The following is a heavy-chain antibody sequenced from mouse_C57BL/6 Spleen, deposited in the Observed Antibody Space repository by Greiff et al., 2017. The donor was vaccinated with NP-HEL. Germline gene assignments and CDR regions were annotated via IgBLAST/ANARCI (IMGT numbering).Heavy chain of an antibody. CDR1: GFNITDDY. J-gene: IGHJ4*01. V-gene: IGHV14-4*01. Sequence: VQLQQSGAELVRPGASVKLSCTASGFNITDDYMHWVKQRPEQGLEWIGWIDPENGDTEYASKFQGQATITADTSSNTAYLQLSSLTSEDTAVYYCTTWTTVVATDYAMDYWGQGTSVTVSS. D-gene: IGHD1-1*01. CDR2: IDPENGDT. CDR3: TTWTTVVATDYAMDY.